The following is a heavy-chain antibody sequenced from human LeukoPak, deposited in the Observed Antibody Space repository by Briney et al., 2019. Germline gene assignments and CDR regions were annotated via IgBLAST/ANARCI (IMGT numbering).Heavy chain of an antibody. CDR3: ARDIAVADGFPQLFDY. J-gene: IGHJ4*02. V-gene: IGHV3-23*01. CDR2: ISGSGGST. CDR1: GLTFGSYA. D-gene: IGHD6-19*01. Sequence: GGSLRLSCAASGLTFGSYAMSWVRQAPGKGLEWVSAISGSGGSTYYADSVKGRFTISRDNSKNTLYLQMNSLRAEDTAVYYCARDIAVADGFPQLFDYWGQGTLVTVSS.